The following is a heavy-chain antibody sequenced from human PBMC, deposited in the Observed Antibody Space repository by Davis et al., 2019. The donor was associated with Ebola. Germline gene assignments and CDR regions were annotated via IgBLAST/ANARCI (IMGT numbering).Heavy chain of an antibody. Sequence: PGGSLRLSCAASGFTFRNYAMDWVRQAPGKGLEWVAVIAYDGSTQYYGDSVKGRFTISRDSSKNTVHLQMDSLRGEDTAIYSCVSKTPAGFNFDHWGQGAPVTVSS. CDR1: GFTFRNYA. CDR2: IAYDGSTQ. J-gene: IGHJ4*02. V-gene: IGHV3-30*14. D-gene: IGHD6-13*01. CDR3: VSKTPAGFNFDH.